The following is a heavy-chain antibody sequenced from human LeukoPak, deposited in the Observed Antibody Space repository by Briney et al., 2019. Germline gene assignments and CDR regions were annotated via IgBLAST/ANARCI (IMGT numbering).Heavy chain of an antibody. D-gene: IGHD3-22*01. CDR3: ARRGSSYDGSGYPHYYFDY. V-gene: IGHV3-11*01. CDR2: ISSSGSTI. Sequence: GGSLRLSCAASGFTFSDYYMSWIRQAPGKGLEWVSYISSSGSTIYYADSVKGRFTISRDNAKNSLYLQMNSLRAEDTAVYYCARRGSSYDGSGYPHYYFDYWGQGTLVTVSS. CDR1: GFTFSDYY. J-gene: IGHJ4*02.